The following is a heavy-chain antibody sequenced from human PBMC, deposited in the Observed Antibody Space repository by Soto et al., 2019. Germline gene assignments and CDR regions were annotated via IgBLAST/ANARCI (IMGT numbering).Heavy chain of an antibody. CDR1: GYTFTSYD. Sequence: ASVKVSCKASGYTFTSYDINWVRQATGQGLEWMGWMNPNSGNTGYAQKFQGRVTMTRNTSISTAYMELSSLRSEDTAVYYCARVGYYDFWSGYRAPDYYYYGMDVWGQGTTVTVS. J-gene: IGHJ6*02. CDR2: MNPNSGNT. CDR3: ARVGYYDFWSGYRAPDYYYYGMDV. V-gene: IGHV1-8*01. D-gene: IGHD3-3*01.